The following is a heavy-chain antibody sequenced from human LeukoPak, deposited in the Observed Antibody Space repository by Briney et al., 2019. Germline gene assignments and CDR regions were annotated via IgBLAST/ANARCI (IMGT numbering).Heavy chain of an antibody. J-gene: IGHJ4*02. CDR3: AKSGRDYPYYFDY. CDR1: GFTFSSYA. CDR2: ISGSGGST. V-gene: IGHV3-23*01. D-gene: IGHD4-17*01. Sequence: PGGYLRLFCAASGFTFSSYAMSWVRQAPGKGLEWVSSISGSGGSTNYADSVKGRFTISRDNSKNTLYLQMNSLRAEDTAVYFCAKSGRDYPYYFDYWGQGTLVTVSS.